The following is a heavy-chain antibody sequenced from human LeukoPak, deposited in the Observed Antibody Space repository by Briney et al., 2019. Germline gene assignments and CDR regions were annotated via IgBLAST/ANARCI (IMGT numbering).Heavy chain of an antibody. Sequence: GGSLRLSCAASGFTFSSYSMNWVRQAPGKGLEWVSSISSSSSYIYYADSVKGRFTISRDNAKNSLYLQMNSLRAEDTAVYYCARVVIVGATRWFDPWGQGTLVTVSS. D-gene: IGHD1-26*01. CDR1: GFTFSSYS. CDR2: ISSSSSYI. V-gene: IGHV3-21*01. CDR3: ARVVIVGATRWFDP. J-gene: IGHJ5*02.